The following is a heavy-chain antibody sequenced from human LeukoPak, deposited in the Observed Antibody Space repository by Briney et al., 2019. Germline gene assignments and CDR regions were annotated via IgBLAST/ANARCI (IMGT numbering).Heavy chain of an antibody. V-gene: IGHV3-7*01. CDR1: GFTFSSYW. CDR2: IKQDGSEK. CDR3: AREAGGPYGSGPSLRDAFDI. Sequence: PGGSLRLSCAVSGFTFSSYWMSWVRQAPGKGLEWVANIKQDGSEKYYVDSVKGRFTISRDNAKNSLYLQMNSLRAEDTAVYYCAREAGGPYGSGPSLRDAFDIWGQETMVTVSS. J-gene: IGHJ3*02. D-gene: IGHD3-10*01.